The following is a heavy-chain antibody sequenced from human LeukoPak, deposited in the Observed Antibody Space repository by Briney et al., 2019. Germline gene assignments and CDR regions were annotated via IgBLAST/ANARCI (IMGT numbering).Heavy chain of an antibody. J-gene: IGHJ1*01. Sequence: GGSLRLSCAASGFSVSDNSMSWVRQAPGKGLEWVSAISGSGGSTYYADSVKGRFTISRDNSKNTLYLQMNSLRAEDTAVYYCAKYSSSLEYFQHWGQGTLVTVSS. CDR1: GFSVSDNS. D-gene: IGHD6-13*01. CDR3: AKYSSSLEYFQH. V-gene: IGHV3-23*01. CDR2: ISGSGGST.